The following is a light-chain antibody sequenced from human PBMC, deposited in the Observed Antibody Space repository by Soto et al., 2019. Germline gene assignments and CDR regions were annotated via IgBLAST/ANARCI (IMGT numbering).Light chain of an antibody. CDR3: QQYGSSPYT. V-gene: IGKV3-20*01. Sequence: EIVLTQSPGTLSVSRGQRATLSCRASQSVSSSFLAWYQQKPGQAPRLLIYGASSRATGIPDRFSGSESGTDFTLTISRLEPEDFAVYYCQQYGSSPYTFGQGTKLEIK. CDR2: GAS. J-gene: IGKJ2*01. CDR1: QSVSSSF.